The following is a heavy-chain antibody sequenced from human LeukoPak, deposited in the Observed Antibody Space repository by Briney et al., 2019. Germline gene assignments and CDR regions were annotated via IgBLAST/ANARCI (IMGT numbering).Heavy chain of an antibody. Sequence: KIGESLKISCKGSGYSFTSYWIGWVRQMPGKGLEWMGIIYPGDSDTRYSPSFQGQVTISADKSISTAYLQWSSLKASDTAMYYCARPIQTDRIPDHASGSYADAFDIWGQGTMVTVSS. V-gene: IGHV5-51*01. D-gene: IGHD1-26*01. CDR1: GYSFTSYW. CDR2: IYPGDSDT. CDR3: ARPIQTDRIPDHASGSYADAFDI. J-gene: IGHJ3*02.